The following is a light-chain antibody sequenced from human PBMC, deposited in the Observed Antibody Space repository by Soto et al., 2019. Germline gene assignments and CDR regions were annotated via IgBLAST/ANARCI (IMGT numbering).Light chain of an antibody. CDR3: SSYSSSSTLVL. J-gene: IGLJ2*01. CDR1: SSDVGNYNY. CDR2: DVT. V-gene: IGLV2-11*01. Sequence: QSVLTQPRSVSGSPGQSVTISCTGTSSDVGNYNYVSWYQQHPGKAPKVMIYDVTKRPSGVPDRFSGSKSGITASLTISGLQADDEADYYCSSYSSSSTLVLFGGGTKLTVL.